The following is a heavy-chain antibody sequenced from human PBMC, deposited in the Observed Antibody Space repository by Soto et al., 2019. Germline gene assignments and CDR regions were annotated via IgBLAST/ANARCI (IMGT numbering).Heavy chain of an antibody. CDR3: AKDPYYDFWSGYASFDY. Sequence: PGGSLRLSCAASGFTFSSYSMNWVRQAPGKGLEWVSSISSSSSYIYYADSVKGRFTISRDNAKNSLYLQMNSLRVEDTAVYYCAKDPYYDFWSGYASFDYWGQGTLVTVSS. V-gene: IGHV3-21*04. CDR2: ISSSSSYI. CDR1: GFTFSSYS. J-gene: IGHJ4*02. D-gene: IGHD3-3*01.